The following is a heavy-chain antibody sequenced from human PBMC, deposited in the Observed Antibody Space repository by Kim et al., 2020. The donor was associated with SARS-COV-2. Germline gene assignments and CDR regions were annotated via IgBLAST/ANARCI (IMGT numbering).Heavy chain of an antibody. CDR3: AKDSSNIPFGSSPDY. Sequence: GGSLRLSCAASGFTFSSYGMHWVRQAPGKGLEWVAVISYDGSNKYYADSVKGRFTISRDNSKNTLYLQMNSLRAEDTAVYYCAKDSSNIPFGSSPDYWGQGTLVTVSS. D-gene: IGHD6-13*01. CDR1: GFTFSSYG. CDR2: ISYDGSNK. V-gene: IGHV3-30*18. J-gene: IGHJ4*02.